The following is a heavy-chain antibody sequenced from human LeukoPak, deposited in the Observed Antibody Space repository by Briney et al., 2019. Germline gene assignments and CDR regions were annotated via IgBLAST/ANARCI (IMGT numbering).Heavy chain of an antibody. Sequence: PSETLSLTCTVSGGSISSSSYYWGWIPQPPGKGLEWIGNIYYSGSTYYNPSLKSRVTISADTSKKQFSLKLSSVTATDTAVYYCARRPSTTATGGGAFDIWGQGTMVTVSS. D-gene: IGHD4-17*01. CDR3: ARRPSTTATGGGAFDI. CDR1: GGSISSSSYY. J-gene: IGHJ3*02. CDR2: IYYSGST. V-gene: IGHV4-39*01.